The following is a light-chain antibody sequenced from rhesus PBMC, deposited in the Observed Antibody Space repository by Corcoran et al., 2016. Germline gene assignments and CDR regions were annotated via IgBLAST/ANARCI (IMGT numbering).Light chain of an antibody. Sequence: DIQMTQSPSSLSASVGDRVTITCRASENVNNYLNWYTQKPGKAPKLLIYKASTLQSWVPSRFNGSGSGTDYTFTISSLQPEDVATYYCQHGYGTPYSFGQGTKVEIK. V-gene: IGKV1-74*01. CDR1: ENVNNY. CDR3: QHGYGTPYS. CDR2: KAS. J-gene: IGKJ2*01.